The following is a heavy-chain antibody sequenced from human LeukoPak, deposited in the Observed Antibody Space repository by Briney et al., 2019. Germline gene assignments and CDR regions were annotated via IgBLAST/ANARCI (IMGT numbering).Heavy chain of an antibody. CDR2: INAYNGDT. CDR1: NYTFTSYG. V-gene: IGHV1-18*01. CDR3: ARDGSGVWFDY. J-gene: IGHJ4*02. D-gene: IGHD3-10*01. Sequence: EASVKVSCKASNYTFTSYGISWVRQAPGQGLEWMAWINAYNGDTNYAQKFQGRVTLTTDTSTSTAYMEPRSLRSDDTAVYYCARDGSGVWFDYWGQGTLVTVSS.